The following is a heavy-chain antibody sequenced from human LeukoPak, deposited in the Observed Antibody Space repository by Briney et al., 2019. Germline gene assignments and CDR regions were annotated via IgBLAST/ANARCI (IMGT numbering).Heavy chain of an antibody. CDR2: IYPGDSDT. J-gene: IGHJ4*02. D-gene: IGHD3-22*01. CDR3: ARLESSGYYRIDY. CDR1: GYSFTYYW. V-gene: IGHV5-51*01. Sequence: GESLKIFWSGSGYSFTYYWNGRGRQMAGEGVELVVIIYPGDSDTRYSPSFQGQVTISADKSISTAYLQWSSLKASDTAMYYCARLESSGYYRIDYWGQGTLVTVSS.